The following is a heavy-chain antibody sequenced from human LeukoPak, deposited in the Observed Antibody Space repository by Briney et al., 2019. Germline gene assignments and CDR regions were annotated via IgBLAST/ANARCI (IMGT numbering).Heavy chain of an antibody. D-gene: IGHD2-21*02. CDR3: ARKIGDCKFDY. Sequence: DSVKGRFTISRDNAKNSLYLQMNSLRAEDTAVYFCARKIGDCKFDYWGQGTLVTVSS. V-gene: IGHV3-7*04. J-gene: IGHJ4*02.